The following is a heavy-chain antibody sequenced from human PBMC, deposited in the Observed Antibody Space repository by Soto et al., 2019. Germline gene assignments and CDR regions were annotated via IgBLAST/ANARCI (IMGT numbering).Heavy chain of an antibody. Sequence: QVQLVQSGPEVKKPGASVKVSCEASGYTFTTSGISWVRQAPGQGLEWMGWISTYNGDTNSAQKFQGRVTMTADTSTGTVYMELMSLKSDDTAVYYCARQGSWPYYYYGLVVW. CDR3: ARQGSWPYYYYGLVV. D-gene: IGHD1-26*01. CDR2: ISTYNGDT. V-gene: IGHV1-18*01. CDR1: GYTFTTSG. J-gene: IGHJ6*01.